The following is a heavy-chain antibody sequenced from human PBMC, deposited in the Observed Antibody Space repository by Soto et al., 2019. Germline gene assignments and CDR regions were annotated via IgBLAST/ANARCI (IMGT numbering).Heavy chain of an antibody. CDR2: ISSSSSTI. J-gene: IGHJ5*02. CDR1: GFTFSIYS. D-gene: IGHD3-22*01. CDR3: ARDESSYYYDSSGYPMWFDP. Sequence: GGSLRLSCAASGFTFSIYSMNWFRQAPGKGLEWVSYISSSSSTIYYADSVKGRFTISRDNAKNSLYLQMNSLRDEDTAVYYCARDESSYYYDSSGYPMWFDPWRQGTLVTVS. V-gene: IGHV3-48*02.